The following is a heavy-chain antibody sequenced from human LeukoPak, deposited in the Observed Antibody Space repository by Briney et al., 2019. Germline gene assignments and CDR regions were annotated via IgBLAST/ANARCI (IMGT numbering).Heavy chain of an antibody. V-gene: IGHV3-21*01. D-gene: IGHD2-15*01. Sequence: GGSLRLSCAASGFTFSSYSMNWVRQAPGKGLEWVSSISSSSYIYYADSVKGRFTISRDNAKNSLYLQMNSLRAEDTAVYYCAIGYCSGGSCYEGISYFQHWGQGTLVTVSS. CDR2: ISSSSYI. J-gene: IGHJ1*01. CDR1: GFTFSSYS. CDR3: AIGYCSGGSCYEGISYFQH.